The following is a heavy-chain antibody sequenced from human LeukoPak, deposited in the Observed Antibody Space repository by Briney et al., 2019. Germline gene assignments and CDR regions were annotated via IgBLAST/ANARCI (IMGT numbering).Heavy chain of an antibody. V-gene: IGHV1-69*13. CDR1: GYTFTTFG. D-gene: IGHD3-3*01. Sequence: SVKVSCKASGYTFTTFGISWVRQAPGQGLEWMGGIIPIFGTANYAQKFQGRVTITADESTSTAYMELSSLRSEDTAVYYCARDEYYDFWSGYYPQYYFDYWGQGTLVTVSS. J-gene: IGHJ4*02. CDR2: IIPIFGTA. CDR3: ARDEYYDFWSGYYPQYYFDY.